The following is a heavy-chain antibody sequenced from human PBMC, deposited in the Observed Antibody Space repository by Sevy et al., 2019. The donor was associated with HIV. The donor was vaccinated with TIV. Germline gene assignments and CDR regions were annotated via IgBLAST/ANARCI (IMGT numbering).Heavy chain of an antibody. V-gene: IGHV3-48*02. Sequence: GGSLRLSCAASGFTLSNCNMNWVRQAPGKGLERISYIRSGDDTIYYAQSVKGRFTFSRDNAKNSLYLQMDSLTDEDTAVYYCAKDRWDTTSPSRALDFWGQGTLVTVSS. CDR2: IRSGDDTI. D-gene: IGHD1-26*01. CDR3: AKDRWDTTSPSRALDF. J-gene: IGHJ4*02. CDR1: GFTLSNCN.